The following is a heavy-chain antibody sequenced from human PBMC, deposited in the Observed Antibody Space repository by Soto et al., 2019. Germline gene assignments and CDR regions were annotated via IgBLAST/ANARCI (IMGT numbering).Heavy chain of an antibody. J-gene: IGHJ4*02. D-gene: IGHD4-17*01. Sequence: SETLSLTCTVSGGSISSYYWSWIRQPPGKGLEWIGYIYYSGSTNYNPSLKSRVTISVDTSKNQFSLKLSSVTAADTAVYYWAGGRKGDYERFRYYFDYWGQGTLVTVSS. CDR1: GGSISSYY. CDR3: AGGRKGDYERFRYYFDY. V-gene: IGHV4-59*01. CDR2: IYYSGST.